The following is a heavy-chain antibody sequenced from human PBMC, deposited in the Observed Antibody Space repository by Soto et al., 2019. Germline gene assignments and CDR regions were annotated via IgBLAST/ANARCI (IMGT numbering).Heavy chain of an antibody. D-gene: IGHD6-13*01. Sequence: PSQTLSLTCAISGDSVSTNSAAWNWIRQSPSRGLEWLGRTYFRSKWYNDYAGTVKSRITIKPDTSNNQFSLQLNSATPEDTAVYYCSRSAAGTLYHWGQGTLVTVSS. J-gene: IGHJ1*01. CDR1: GDSVSTNSAA. CDR3: SRSAAGTLYH. CDR2: TYFRSKWYN. V-gene: IGHV6-1*01.